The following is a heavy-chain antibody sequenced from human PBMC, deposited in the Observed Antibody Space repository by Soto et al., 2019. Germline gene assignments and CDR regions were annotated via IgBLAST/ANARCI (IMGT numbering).Heavy chain of an antibody. Sequence: GASVKVSCKASGYTFTTYYIHWVRQAPGQGLEWMGIIDPSSGSAGYAQRFQVSVTMTRDTPTNTFYMELSSLRSEDTAVYYCARVKDLQYYYYGLDVWGQRTTVPVSS. CDR1: GYTFTTYY. CDR3: ARVKDLQYYYYGLDV. V-gene: IGHV1-46*03. J-gene: IGHJ6*02. CDR2: IDPSSGSA.